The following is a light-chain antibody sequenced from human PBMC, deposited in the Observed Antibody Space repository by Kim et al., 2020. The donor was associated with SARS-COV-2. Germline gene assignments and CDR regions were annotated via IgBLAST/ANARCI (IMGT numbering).Light chain of an antibody. Sequence: SASVGDRVTITCRASQSINNHLIWYQQKPGKAPKLRIYFASNLQSGVPSRFTGSGSGTYFTLTITSLQPEDFATYYCQQSFGTSKTFGQGTKLEIK. CDR1: QSINNH. J-gene: IGKJ2*01. V-gene: IGKV1-39*01. CDR3: QQSFGTSKT. CDR2: FAS.